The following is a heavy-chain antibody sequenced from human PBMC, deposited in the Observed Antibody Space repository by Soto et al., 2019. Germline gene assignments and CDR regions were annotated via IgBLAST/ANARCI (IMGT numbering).Heavy chain of an antibody. CDR1: GGAIRSYY. CDR3: ARATDYSNYNNWFNP. J-gene: IGHJ5*02. Sequence: LSLTCTVSGGAIRSYYWSWIRQPPGKGLEWIGYIYYSGSTNYNPSLKSRVTISVDTSKNQFSLKLSSVTAADTAVYYCARATDYSNYNNWFNPWGQGTLVTVS. CDR2: IYYSGST. D-gene: IGHD4-4*01. V-gene: IGHV4-59*01.